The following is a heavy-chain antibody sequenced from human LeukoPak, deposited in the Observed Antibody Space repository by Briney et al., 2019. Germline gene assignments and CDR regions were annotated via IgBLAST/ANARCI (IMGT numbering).Heavy chain of an antibody. D-gene: IGHD1-26*01. V-gene: IGHV4-34*01. Sequence: SETLSLTCAVYGGSFSGYYWSWFRQPPGKGLEWIGEINHSGSTNYNPSLKSRVTISVDTSKNQFSLKLSSVTAEDTAVYYCARVWSSGWGQGTLVTVSS. J-gene: IGHJ4*02. CDR3: ARVWSSG. CDR2: INHSGST. CDR1: GGSFSGYY.